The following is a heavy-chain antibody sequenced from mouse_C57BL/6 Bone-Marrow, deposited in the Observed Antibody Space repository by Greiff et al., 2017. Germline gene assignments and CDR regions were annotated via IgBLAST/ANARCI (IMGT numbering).Heavy chain of an antibody. CDR3: ARRNWYYAMDY. V-gene: IGHV1-76*01. CDR1: GYTFTAYY. J-gene: IGHJ4*01. D-gene: IGHD4-1*01. Sequence: QVQLQQSGAELVRPGASVKLSCKASGYTFTAYYINWVKQRPGQGLEWIARIYPGSGNTYYNEKFKGKATLTAEKSSSTAYMQLSSLTSEDSAVYFCARRNWYYAMDYWGQGTSVTVSS. CDR2: IYPGSGNT.